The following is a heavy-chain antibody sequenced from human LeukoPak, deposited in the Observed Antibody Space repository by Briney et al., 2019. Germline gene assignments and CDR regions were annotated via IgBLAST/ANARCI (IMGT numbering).Heavy chain of an antibody. CDR2: ISAYNGYT. Sequence: ASVKVSCKTSGYSFLNYGISWVRQVPGQGLEWMGWISAYNGYTDLAERLQGRATLATDTSTSTAYMELSRLRSDDTAVYYCARAAMNLDGYNWWYFDYWGQGTLVTVSS. J-gene: IGHJ4*02. CDR1: GYSFLNYG. D-gene: IGHD5-24*01. CDR3: ARAAMNLDGYNWWYFDY. V-gene: IGHV1-18*01.